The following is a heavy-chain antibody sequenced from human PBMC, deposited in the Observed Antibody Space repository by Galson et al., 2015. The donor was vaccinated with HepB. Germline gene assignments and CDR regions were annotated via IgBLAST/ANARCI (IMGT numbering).Heavy chain of an antibody. V-gene: IGHV3-7*03. CDR2: INQDGSAK. D-gene: IGHD3-22*01. CDR1: GFTFTNYW. Sequence: SLRLSCADSGFTFTNYWVNWVRQAPGKGLEWVANINQDGSAKNYVDSVKGRFTISRDNTKNSVYLQMNSLKAEDTAVYYCARLTLNFDTTGYDLWTIDIWGQGTMVTVAS. CDR3: ARLTLNFDTTGYDLWTIDI. J-gene: IGHJ3*02.